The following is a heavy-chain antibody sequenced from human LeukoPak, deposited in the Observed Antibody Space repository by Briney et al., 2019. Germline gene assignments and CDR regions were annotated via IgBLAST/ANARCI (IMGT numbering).Heavy chain of an antibody. CDR3: ASGPLGTDNWFDP. V-gene: IGHV1-46*01. D-gene: IGHD3-10*01. J-gene: IGHJ5*02. Sequence: GASVKVSCKASGYTLTSYYMHWVRQAPGQGLEWMGIINPSGGSTSYAQKFQGRVTITADESTSTAYMELSSLRSEDTAVYYCASGPLGTDNWFDPWGQGTLVTVSS. CDR2: INPSGGST. CDR1: GYTLTSYY.